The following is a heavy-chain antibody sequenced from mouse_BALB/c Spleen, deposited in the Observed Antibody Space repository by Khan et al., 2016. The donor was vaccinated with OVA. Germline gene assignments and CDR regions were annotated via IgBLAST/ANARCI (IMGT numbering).Heavy chain of an antibody. CDR1: GFNIKDTY. CDR3: AHHSYGPGCFEV. CDR2: IAPANGNT. J-gene: IGHJ1*01. D-gene: IGHD1-1*02. V-gene: IGHV14-3*02. Sequence: VQLKQSGAELVKPGASVRLSCTASGFNIKDTYIHWVKQRPEQGLEWIGSIAPANGNTKYDPKFQDKATITSDTSSNTSYLQLSSLTSEDTAVYNGAHHSYGPGCFEVWGAGTTVTVSS.